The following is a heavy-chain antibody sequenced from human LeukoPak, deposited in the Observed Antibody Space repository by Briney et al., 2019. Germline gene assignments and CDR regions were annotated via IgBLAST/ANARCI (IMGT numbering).Heavy chain of an antibody. CDR3: AKYWDSSGYYYDY. CDR2: ISGSGGST. Sequence: GGSLRLSCAASGSTFSSYAMSWVRQAPGKGLEWVSAISGSGGSTYYADSVKGRFTISRDNSKNTLYLQMNSLRAEDTAVYYCAKYWDSSGYYYDYWGQGTLVTVSS. V-gene: IGHV3-23*01. D-gene: IGHD3-22*01. CDR1: GSTFSSYA. J-gene: IGHJ4*02.